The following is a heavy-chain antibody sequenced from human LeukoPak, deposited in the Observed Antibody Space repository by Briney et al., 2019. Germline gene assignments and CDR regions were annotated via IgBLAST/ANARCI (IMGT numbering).Heavy chain of an antibody. J-gene: IGHJ4*02. CDR2: IIAISGTA. D-gene: IGHD3-3*01. V-gene: IGHV1-69*13. Sequence: SVKVSCKASGGTFTSYAISWVRQAPGQGLEWMGGIIAISGTAHDEQEFQGRVTITADESTSTAYMELSILRSEDTGVYYCAREGPLEWSTTYYFDYWGQGTLVSVLS. CDR1: GGTFTSYA. CDR3: AREGPLEWSTTYYFDY.